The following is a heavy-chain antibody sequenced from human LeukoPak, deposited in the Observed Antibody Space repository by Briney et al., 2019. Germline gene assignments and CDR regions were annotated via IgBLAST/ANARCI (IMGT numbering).Heavy chain of an antibody. CDR1: GFTFNSYS. J-gene: IGHJ4*02. CDR2: IRSSGSTI. V-gene: IGHV3-48*02. CDR3: TRDPDALDY. Sequence: GGSLRLSCAASGFTFNSYSMNWVRQAPGKGLEWVAYIRSSGSTIYYADSVKGRFTISRDTAKNSLYLQTNSLRDEDTAVYYCTRDPDALDYWGQGTLVTVSS.